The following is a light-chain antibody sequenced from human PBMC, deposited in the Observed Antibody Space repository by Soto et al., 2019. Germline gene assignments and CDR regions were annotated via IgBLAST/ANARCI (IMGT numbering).Light chain of an antibody. CDR3: SSYTDSGVFVV. Sequence: QSALTQPASVSGSPAQSITISCTGTSSDVGGYNYVSWYQQHPGRAPKLTIYEVSRRPSGVSDRFSGSKSGNTASLTISGLQAEDVADYYCSSYTDSGVFVVFGGGTKLTVL. V-gene: IGLV2-14*01. CDR1: SSDVGGYNY. J-gene: IGLJ2*01. CDR2: EVS.